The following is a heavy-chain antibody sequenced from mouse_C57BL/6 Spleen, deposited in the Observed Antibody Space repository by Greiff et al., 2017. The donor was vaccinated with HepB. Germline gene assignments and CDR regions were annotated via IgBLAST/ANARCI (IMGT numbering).Heavy chain of an antibody. CDR2: IYPSDSET. Sequence: QVQLQQPGAELVRPGSSVKLSCKASGYTFTSYWMDWVKQRPGQGLEWIGNIYPSDSETHYNQQFKEKATLTVDKSSSTASMQLSSLTSGDSAVYYGARDGNYDAMDYWGQGTSVTVSS. V-gene: IGHV1-61*01. CDR3: ARDGNYDAMDY. J-gene: IGHJ4*01. CDR1: GYTFTSYW. D-gene: IGHD2-1*01.